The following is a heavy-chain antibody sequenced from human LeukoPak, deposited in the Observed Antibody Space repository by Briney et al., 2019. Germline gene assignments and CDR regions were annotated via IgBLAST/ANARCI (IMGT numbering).Heavy chain of an antibody. D-gene: IGHD6-13*01. CDR2: FDPEDGET. J-gene: IGHJ5*02. CDR3: ARDRSRIAARDWFDP. V-gene: IGHV1-24*01. Sequence: ASVKVSCKVSGYTLTELSMHWVRQAPGKGLEWMGGFDPEDGETIYAQKFQGRVTMTRDTSISTAYMELSRLRSDDTAVYYCARDRSRIAARDWFDPWGQGTLVTVSS. CDR1: GYTLTELS.